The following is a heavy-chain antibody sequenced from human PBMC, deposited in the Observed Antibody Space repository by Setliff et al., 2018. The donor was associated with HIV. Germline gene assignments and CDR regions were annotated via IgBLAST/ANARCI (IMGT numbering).Heavy chain of an antibody. CDR2: IIPILGIA. CDR3: ARVPISGPRKWTLGY. J-gene: IGHJ4*02. CDR1: GGTFSSYA. Sequence: SVKVSCKASGGTFSSYAISWVRQAPGQGLEWMGGIIPILGIANYAQKFQGRVTMTRDTSTSTVYMELSSLRSEDTAVYYCARVPISGPRKWTLGYWGQGTLVTVSS. V-gene: IGHV1-69*10. D-gene: IGHD3-10*01.